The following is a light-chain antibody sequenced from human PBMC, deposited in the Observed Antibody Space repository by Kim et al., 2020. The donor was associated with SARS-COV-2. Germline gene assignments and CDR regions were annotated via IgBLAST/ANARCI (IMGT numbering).Light chain of an antibody. J-gene: IGLJ2*01. CDR1: SLRTYY. CDR3: NSRDSSGNHPV. V-gene: IGLV3-19*01. Sequence: SSELTQDPAVSVALGQTVRITCQGDSLRTYYASWYQQKPGQAPVLVIYGKNNRPSGLPDRFSDSSSGNTASLTITGAQAEDEADYYCNSRDSSGNHPVFG. CDR2: GKN.